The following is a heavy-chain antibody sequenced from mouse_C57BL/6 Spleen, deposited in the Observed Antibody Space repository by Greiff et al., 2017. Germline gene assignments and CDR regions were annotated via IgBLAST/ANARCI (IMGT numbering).Heavy chain of an antibody. CDR3: ATRGLGYCDY. V-gene: IGHV1-26*01. Sequence: VQLQQSGPELVKPGASVKISCKASGYTFTDYYMNWVKQSHGKSLEWIGDINPNNGGTSYNQKFKGKATLTVDKSSSTAYMELRSLTSEDSAGYYCATRGLGYCDYWGQGTTLTVSS. CDR2: INPNNGGT. J-gene: IGHJ2*01. D-gene: IGHD3-3*01. CDR1: GYTFTDYY.